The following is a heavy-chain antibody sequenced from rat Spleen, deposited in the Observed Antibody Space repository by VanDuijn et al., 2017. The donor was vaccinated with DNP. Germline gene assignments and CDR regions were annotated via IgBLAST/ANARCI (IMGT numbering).Heavy chain of an antibody. J-gene: IGHJ2*01. Sequence: EVRLQESGPGLVQPSQSLSLTCSVTGYSITSNYWAWIRKFPGNKMEYMGHISYSGSTNYNPSLKSRLSITRDTSKNHFLLHLNSVTTEDTATYYCARWTRYFDYWGQRIMVTVSS. V-gene: IGHV3-1*01. CDR3: ARWTRYFDY. D-gene: IGHD1-7*01. CDR1: GYSITSNY. CDR2: ISYSGST.